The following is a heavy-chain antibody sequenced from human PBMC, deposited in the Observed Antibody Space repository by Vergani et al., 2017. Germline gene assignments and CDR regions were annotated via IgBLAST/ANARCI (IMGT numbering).Heavy chain of an antibody. Sequence: EVQLVQSGAEVKKPGESLKISCKGSGYSFTSYWIGWVRQMPGKGLEWMGIIYPGDSDTRYSPSFQGQVTISADKSISTAYLQWGSLKASDTAMYYCARHGAGTSPVRENYGSGSYEDGMDVWGQGTTVTVSS. CDR2: IYPGDSDT. J-gene: IGHJ6*02. CDR1: GYSFTSYW. CDR3: ARHGAGTSPVRENYGSGSYEDGMDV. D-gene: IGHD3-10*01. V-gene: IGHV5-51*01.